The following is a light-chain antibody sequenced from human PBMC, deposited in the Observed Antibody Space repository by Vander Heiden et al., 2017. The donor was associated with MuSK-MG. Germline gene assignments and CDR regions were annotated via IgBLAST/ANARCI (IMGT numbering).Light chain of an antibody. CDR2: KDN. Sequence: SYELTQPPSVSVSPGQTARITCSGDALPKQYAYWYQQKPGQAPLRVIYKDNERHSWIAERFSVSSSGTTVTLTISRVQAEDEADYYCQSADSSGTYEVVFGGGTKLTVL. V-gene: IGLV3-25*03. CDR3: QSADSSGTYEVV. J-gene: IGLJ2*01. CDR1: ALPKQY.